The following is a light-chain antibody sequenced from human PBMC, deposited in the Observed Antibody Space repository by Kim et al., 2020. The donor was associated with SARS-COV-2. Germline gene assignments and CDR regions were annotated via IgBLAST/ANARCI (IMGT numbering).Light chain of an antibody. CDR2: RNN. V-gene: IGLV1-40*01. CDR3: QSYDSSLNVVV. J-gene: IGLJ2*01. Sequence: RVTISCTGGRSNVGPGYAVPWDRQLPGTAPKPLIYRNNNRPSGVPDRFSGSKSGTSASLAITGLQAEDEADYYCQSYDSSLNVVVFGGGTKLTVL. CDR1: RSNVGPGYA.